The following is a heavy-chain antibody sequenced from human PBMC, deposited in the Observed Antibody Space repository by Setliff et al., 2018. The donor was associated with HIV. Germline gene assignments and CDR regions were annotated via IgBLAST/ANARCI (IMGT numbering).Heavy chain of an antibody. D-gene: IGHD5-12*01. J-gene: IGHJ6*02. CDR2: IIPAFGTA. CDR1: GDTLSIHP. V-gene: IGHV1-69*05. CDR3: ASVPMEYSGYNSDSGSYYYHYGLDV. Sequence: GASVKVSCKTSGDTLSIHPISWVRQAPGRGLDWMGGIIPAFGTANYAQRFQDRVTITTDESTNTAYMELGSLRSEDTAVYYCASVPMEYSGYNSDSGSYYYHYGLDVWGQGTLVTVSS.